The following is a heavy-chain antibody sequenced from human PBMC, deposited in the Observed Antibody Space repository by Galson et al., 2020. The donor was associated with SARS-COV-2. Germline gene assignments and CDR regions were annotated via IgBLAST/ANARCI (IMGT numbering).Heavy chain of an antibody. Sequence: TGGSLRLSCAASGFTVSDYDMHWVRQAPGKGLEWVAVISKDGISKRYADSVKGRLTISRDISKNTLYLQVNSLRAEDTAVYFCAKVYSDDTTDPPFVEYFDHWGQGTLVTVSS. J-gene: IGHJ1*01. CDR1: GFTVSDYD. CDR2: ISKDGISK. CDR3: AKVYSDDTTDPPFVEYFDH. D-gene: IGHD3-9*01. V-gene: IGHV3-30*18.